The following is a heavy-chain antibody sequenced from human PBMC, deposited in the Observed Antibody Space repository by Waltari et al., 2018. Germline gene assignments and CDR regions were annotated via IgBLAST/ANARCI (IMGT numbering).Heavy chain of an antibody. J-gene: IGHJ4*02. CDR2: IIPILGTA. CDR1: GGTFSSYA. CDR3: ARDRDVWLGSYYGGAFDY. D-gene: IGHD1-26*01. V-gene: IGHV1-69*10. Sequence: QVQLVQSGAEVKKPGSSVKVSCKASGGTFSSYATSWVRQAPGQGLEWMGGIIPILGTANYAQKFQARVTITADKSTSTAYMELSSLRSEDTAVYYCARDRDVWLGSYYGGAFDYWGQGTLVTVSS.